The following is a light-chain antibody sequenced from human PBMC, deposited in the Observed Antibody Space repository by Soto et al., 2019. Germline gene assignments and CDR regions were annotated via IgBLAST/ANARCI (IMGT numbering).Light chain of an antibody. Sequence: EIVLTQSPATLSLSPGERATLSCRASQSVNINLAWYQQKPGQAPRLLIYDGSHRATGIPARFSGSGSGTDFTLTISRLEPEDFAVYYCQQRYKWAPDFGQGTRLEI. V-gene: IGKV3-11*01. J-gene: IGKJ5*01. CDR3: QQRYKWAPD. CDR1: QSVNIN. CDR2: DGS.